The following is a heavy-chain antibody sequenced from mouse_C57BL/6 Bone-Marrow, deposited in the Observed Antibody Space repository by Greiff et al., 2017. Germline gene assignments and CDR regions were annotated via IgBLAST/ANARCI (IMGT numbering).Heavy chain of an antibody. V-gene: IGHV1-31*01. CDR2: MYPYNGVS. CDR1: GYSFTGYY. Sequence: VQLQQSGPELVKPGASVKISCKASGYSFTGYYMHWVKQSHGNKLDWIGYMYPYNGVSSYNQKFKGKATLTVDKSSSTAYMELRSLTSEDSAVYYCARLVTTVVAMDYWGQGTSVTVSS. CDR3: ARLVTTVVAMDY. J-gene: IGHJ4*01. D-gene: IGHD1-1*01.